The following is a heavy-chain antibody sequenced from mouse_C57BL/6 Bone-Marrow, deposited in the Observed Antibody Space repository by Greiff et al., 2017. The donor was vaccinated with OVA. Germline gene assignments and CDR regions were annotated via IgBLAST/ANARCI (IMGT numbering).Heavy chain of an antibody. Sequence: QVQLKQPGAELVRPGSSVKLSCKASGYTFTSYWMHWVKQRPIQGLEWIGNIDPSDSETHYNQKFKDKATLTVDKSSSTAYMQLSSLTSEDSAVYYCARSWALYYPNYWGQGTTLTVSS. CDR1: GYTFTSYW. V-gene: IGHV1-52*01. J-gene: IGHJ2*01. D-gene: IGHD2-1*01. CDR3: ARSWALYYPNY. CDR2: IDPSDSET.